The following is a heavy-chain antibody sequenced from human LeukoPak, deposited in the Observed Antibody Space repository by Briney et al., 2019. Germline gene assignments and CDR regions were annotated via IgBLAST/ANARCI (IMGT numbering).Heavy chain of an antibody. CDR3: ARAVGYGDFTGAFDI. D-gene: IGHD4-17*01. V-gene: IGHV4-30-4*01. CDR2: IYYSGST. J-gene: IGHJ3*02. Sequence: PSQTLSLTCTVSGGSISSGDYYWSWLRQPPGKGLEWIGYIYYSGSTYYNPSRKSRVTISVDTSKNQFSLKLSSVTAADTAVYYCARAVGYGDFTGAFDIWGQGTMVTVSS. CDR1: GGSISSGDYY.